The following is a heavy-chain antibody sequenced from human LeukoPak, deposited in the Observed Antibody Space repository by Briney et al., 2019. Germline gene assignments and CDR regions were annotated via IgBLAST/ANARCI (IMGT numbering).Heavy chain of an antibody. Sequence: SETLSLTCTVSGGSISSGNYYWSWIRQPPGKGLEWIGYIYYSGSTYYNPSLKSRVTISIVTSKNQFSLKLSSVTAADTAVYYCARGRSIGFGEFSDYWGQGTLVTVSS. CDR1: GGSISSGNYY. J-gene: IGHJ4*02. V-gene: IGHV4-30-4*08. D-gene: IGHD3-10*01. CDR3: ARGRSIGFGEFSDY. CDR2: IYYSGST.